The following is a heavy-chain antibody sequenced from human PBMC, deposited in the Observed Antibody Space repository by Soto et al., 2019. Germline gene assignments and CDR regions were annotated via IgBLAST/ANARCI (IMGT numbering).Heavy chain of an antibody. J-gene: IGHJ4*02. D-gene: IGHD6-13*01. V-gene: IGHV4-31*03. Sequence: PSETLSLTCTVSGGSISSGGYYWSWIRQHPGKGLEWIGYIYYSGSTYYNPSLKSRVTISVGTSKNQFSLKLSSVTAADTAVYYCARDLAAADPNDYWGQGTLVTVSS. CDR1: GGSISSGGYY. CDR3: ARDLAAADPNDY. CDR2: IYYSGST.